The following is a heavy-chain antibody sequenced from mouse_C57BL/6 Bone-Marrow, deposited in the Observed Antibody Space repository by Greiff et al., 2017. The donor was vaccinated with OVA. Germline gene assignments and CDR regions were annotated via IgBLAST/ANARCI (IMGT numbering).Heavy chain of an antibody. CDR1: GYTFTSYW. CDR2: INPSNGGT. V-gene: IGHV1-53*01. CDR3: ARYGYYGSSSHWYFDV. J-gene: IGHJ1*03. D-gene: IGHD1-1*01. Sequence: QVQLQQPGTELVKPGASVKLSCKASGYTFTSYWMHWVKQRPGQGLEWIGNINPSNGGTNYNEKFKSKATLTVDKSSSTAYMQLSSLTSEDSAVYYCARYGYYGSSSHWYFDVWGTGTTVTVSS.